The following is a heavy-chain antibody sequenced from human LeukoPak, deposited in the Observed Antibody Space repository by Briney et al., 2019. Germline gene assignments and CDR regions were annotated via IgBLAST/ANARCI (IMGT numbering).Heavy chain of an antibody. CDR1: GFTFSSYV. CDR2: ISGSGGST. CDR3: AKSEYYYDSSGYY. J-gene: IGHJ4*02. D-gene: IGHD3-22*01. Sequence: GGSLRLSCAASGFTFSSYVMSWVRQAPGKGLEWVSGISGSGGSTYYADSVKGRFTISRDNSKNTLYLQMNSLRAEDTAVYYYAKSEYYYDSSGYYWGQGTLVTVSS. V-gene: IGHV3-23*01.